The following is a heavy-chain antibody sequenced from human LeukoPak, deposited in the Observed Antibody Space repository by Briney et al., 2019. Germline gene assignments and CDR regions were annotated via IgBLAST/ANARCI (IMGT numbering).Heavy chain of an antibody. J-gene: IGHJ4*02. CDR1: GGSISSYY. V-gene: IGHV4-59*12. D-gene: IGHD6-13*01. Sequence: SETLSLTCTVSGGSISSYYWSWIRQPPGKGLEWIGYIYYSGSTNYNPSLKSRVTISVDTSKNQFSLKLSSVTAADTAVYYCARDVVAAAGSFDYWGQGTQVAVSS. CDR3: ARDVVAAAGSFDY. CDR2: IYYSGST.